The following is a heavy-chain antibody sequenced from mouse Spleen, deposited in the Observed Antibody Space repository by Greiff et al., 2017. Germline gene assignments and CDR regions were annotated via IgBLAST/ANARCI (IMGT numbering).Heavy chain of an antibody. J-gene: IGHJ4*01. D-gene: IGHD2-4*01. V-gene: IGHV1-66*01. Sequence: VQLQESGPELVKPGASVKISCKASGYSFTSYYIHWVKQRPGQGLEWIGWIYPGSGNTKYNEKFKGKATLTADTSSSTAYMQLSSLTSEDSAVYYCARGRTTMITGYAMDYWGQGTSVTVSS. CDR3: ARGRTTMITGYAMDY. CDR1: GYSFTSYY. CDR2: IYPGSGNT.